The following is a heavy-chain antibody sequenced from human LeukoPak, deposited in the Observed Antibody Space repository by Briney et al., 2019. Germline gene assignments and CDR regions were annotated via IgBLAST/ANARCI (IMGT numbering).Heavy chain of an antibody. Sequence: YPGGSLRLSCAASGFTFSSYAMSWVRQAPGKGLEWVSAISGSGGSTYYADSVKGRFTISRDNSKNTLYLQMNSLRAEDTAVYYCAKSMESGDCQNYWGQGTLVTVSS. D-gene: IGHD2-21*02. J-gene: IGHJ4*02. V-gene: IGHV3-23*01. CDR2: ISGSGGST. CDR3: AKSMESGDCQNY. CDR1: GFTFSSYA.